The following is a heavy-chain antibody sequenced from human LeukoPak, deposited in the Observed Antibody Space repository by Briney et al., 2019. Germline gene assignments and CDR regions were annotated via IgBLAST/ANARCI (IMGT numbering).Heavy chain of an antibody. CDR1: GYTFTSYA. Sequence: ASVKVSCKASGYTFTSYAMHWVRQAPGQRLEWMGWINAGNGNTKYSQKFQGRVTITRDTSASTAYMELSSLRSEDTAVYYCARRHCSSTSCYGFDYWGQGPLVTVSS. CDR3: ARRHCSSTSCYGFDY. CDR2: INAGNGNT. J-gene: IGHJ4*02. D-gene: IGHD2-2*01. V-gene: IGHV1-3*01.